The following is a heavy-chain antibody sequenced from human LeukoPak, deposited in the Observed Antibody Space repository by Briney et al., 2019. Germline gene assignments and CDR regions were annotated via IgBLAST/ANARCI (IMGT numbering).Heavy chain of an antibody. CDR3: ARDRGSLAYWYFDL. J-gene: IGHJ2*01. V-gene: IGHV4-4*07. Sequence: SSETLSLTCTVSGGSISSYYWSWIRQPAGKGLEWIGRIYTSGSTNYNPSLKSRVTMPVDTSKNQFSLKLSSVTAADTAVYYCARDRGSLAYWYFDLWGRGTLVTVSS. CDR2: IYTSGST. D-gene: IGHD3-16*01. CDR1: GGSISSYY.